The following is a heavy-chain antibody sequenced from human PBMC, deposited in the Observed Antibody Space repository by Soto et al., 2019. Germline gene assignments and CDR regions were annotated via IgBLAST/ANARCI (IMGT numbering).Heavy chain of an antibody. CDR2: ISYDGSNK. CDR1: GFTFSSYA. V-gene: IGHV3-30-3*01. J-gene: IGHJ3*02. CDR3: ARAEQYDAFDI. Sequence: QVQLVESGGGVVQPGRSLRLSCAASGFTFSSYAMHWVRQAPGKGLEWVAVISYDGSNKYYADSVKGRFTISRDNSKNTLYLQMNSLRAEDTAVYYCARAEQYDAFDIWGQGTMVNVSS.